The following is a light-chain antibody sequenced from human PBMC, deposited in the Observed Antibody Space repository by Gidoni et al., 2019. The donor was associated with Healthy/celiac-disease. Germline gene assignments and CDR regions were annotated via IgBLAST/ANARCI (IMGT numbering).Light chain of an antibody. V-gene: IGLV2-23*01. J-gene: IGLJ1*01. CDR2: EGS. CDR1: SSDVGSYNR. CDR3: CSYAVSSTSYV. Sequence: QSDLTQPASGSGSPGQSITISCTGTSSDVGSYNRVSWYQQHPGNSPKLMIYEGSKRPSGVSNRFSLSKSGTTASLTLSGLQAEVEADYYCCSYAVSSTSYVFGTWTKVTFL.